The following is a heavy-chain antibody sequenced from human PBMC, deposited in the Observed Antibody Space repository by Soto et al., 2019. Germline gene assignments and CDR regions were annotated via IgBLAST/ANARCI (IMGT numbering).Heavy chain of an antibody. D-gene: IGHD2-15*01. J-gene: IGHJ5*01. CDR2: IYKSATT. V-gene: IGHV4-30-4*01. Sequence: SETLSLTCSVSGDSISNLDYFWAWIRQPPGQALEYIGYIYKSATTYYNPSFESRVAISVDTSKGQFSLNVTSVTAADTAVYFCARGRYCLTGSCFPNWFDSWGQGALVTVS. CDR1: GDSISNLDYF. CDR3: ARGRYCLTGSCFPNWFDS.